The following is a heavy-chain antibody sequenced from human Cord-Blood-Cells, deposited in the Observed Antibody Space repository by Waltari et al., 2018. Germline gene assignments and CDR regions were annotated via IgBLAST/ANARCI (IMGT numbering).Heavy chain of an antibody. CDR2: ISSSSSYK. D-gene: IGHD1-20*01. CDR1: GFTFSSYS. J-gene: IGHJ2*01. V-gene: IGHV3-21*01. Sequence: EVQLVESGGGLVKPGGSLRLSCAASGFTFSSYSMNWVRQAPGKGLGWVSSISSSSSYKYYAVSVKGRFTISRDNAKNSLYLQMNSLRAEDTAVYYCARVNLRNWYFDLWGRGTLVTVSS. CDR3: ARVNLRNWYFDL.